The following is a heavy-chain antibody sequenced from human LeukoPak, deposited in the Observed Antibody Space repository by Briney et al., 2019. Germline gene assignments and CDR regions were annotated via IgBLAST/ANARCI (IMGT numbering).Heavy chain of an antibody. CDR1: GGSFSGYY. J-gene: IGHJ4*02. Sequence: SETLSLTCAVYGGSFSGYYWSWIRQPPGKGLEWIGEINHSGSTNYNPSLKSRVTISVDTSKNQFSLKLSSVTAADTAVYYCARGSSGYYSLYYFDCWGQGTLVTVSS. CDR3: ARGSSGYYSLYYFDC. CDR2: INHSGST. D-gene: IGHD3-22*01. V-gene: IGHV4-34*01.